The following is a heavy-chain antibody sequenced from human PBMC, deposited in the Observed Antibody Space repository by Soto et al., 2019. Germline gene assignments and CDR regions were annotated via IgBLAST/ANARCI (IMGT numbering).Heavy chain of an antibody. V-gene: IGHV3-30*18. CDR1: GFTFSRFG. CDR3: AKDLYGSETYTYYCGMDV. CDR2: ISYGGSNR. J-gene: IGHJ6*02. Sequence: GGSMRLSCAASGFTFSRFGMHWVRQAPGKVLEWVAVISYGGSNRFYADSVKGRFTISRDNSKNTLYLQMNSLRPEDTAVYYCAKDLYGSETYTYYCGMDVWGQGTTVTVSS. D-gene: IGHD3-10*01.